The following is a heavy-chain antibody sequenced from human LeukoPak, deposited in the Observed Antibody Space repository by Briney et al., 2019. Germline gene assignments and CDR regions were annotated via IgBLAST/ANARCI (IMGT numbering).Heavy chain of an antibody. D-gene: IGHD3-10*01. CDR1: GFSHSSYA. CDR3: AKEDCAITMVRGVIITPPNI. J-gene: IGHJ3*02. CDR2: ISGIGGST. V-gene: IGHV3-23*01. Sequence: GRSLSLSRAASGFSHSSYAMSWVRQAPGRGREGVSAISGIGGSTYYADSVKGRFTISRDNFKNTLYLPMNSLRAEDTAVYYWAKEDCAITMVRGVIITPPNIWGQGTMVTVSS.